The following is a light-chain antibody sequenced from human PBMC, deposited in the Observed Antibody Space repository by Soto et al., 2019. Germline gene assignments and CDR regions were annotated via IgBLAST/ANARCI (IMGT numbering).Light chain of an antibody. J-gene: IGLJ1*01. CDR3: SSYTSSGTLPI. Sequence: QSALTEPASVSGSPGQSITISCTGTSSDVGGYNYVSWYQQHPDKAPKLMIYDVSNRPSGVSNRFSGSKSGNTASLTVSGLQAEDEADYYCSSYTSSGTLPIFGTGTKVTVL. CDR1: SSDVGGYNY. V-gene: IGLV2-14*03. CDR2: DVS.